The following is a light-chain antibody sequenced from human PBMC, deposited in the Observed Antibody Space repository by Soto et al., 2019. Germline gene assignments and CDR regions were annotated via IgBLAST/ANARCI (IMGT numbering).Light chain of an antibody. CDR1: QSVSSSY. Sequence: EIVLTQSPGTLSLSPGERATLSCRASQSVSSSYLAWYQQKPGQAPRLLIYGASSRVTGIPDRFSGSGSGTDFTLTISRLEPEDFAVYYCQQYGSSQWTFGQGTKVEFK. CDR2: GAS. CDR3: QQYGSSQWT. J-gene: IGKJ1*01. V-gene: IGKV3-20*01.